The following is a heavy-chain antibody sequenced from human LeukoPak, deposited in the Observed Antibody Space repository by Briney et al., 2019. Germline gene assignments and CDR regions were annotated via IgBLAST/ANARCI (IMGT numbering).Heavy chain of an antibody. CDR3: ARQGFYDPDYFDY. V-gene: IGHV4-39*01. D-gene: IGHD3-3*01. J-gene: IGHJ4*02. CDR1: GGSISSSSYY. CDR2: ISHSGST. Sequence: SETLSLTCTVSGGSISSSSYYWGWIRQPPGKGLEWIGEISHSGSTNYNPSLKSRVTISVDTSKNQFSLNLSSVTAADTAVYYCARQGFYDPDYFDYWGQGTLVTVSS.